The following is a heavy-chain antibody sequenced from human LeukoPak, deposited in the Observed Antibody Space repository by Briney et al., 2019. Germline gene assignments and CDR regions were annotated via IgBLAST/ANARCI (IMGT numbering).Heavy chain of an antibody. CDR1: GFTFSTYS. V-gene: IGHV3-21*01. CDR2: IRSGSTYI. CDR3: ARDGIFDY. J-gene: IGHJ4*02. Sequence: PGGSLRLSCAASGFTFSTYSMHWVRQAPGKGLEWVSSIRSGSTYINYADSVKGRFTISRDDAKNSLYLQMNSLRAEDTAVYDCARDGIFDYWGQGTLVTVSS.